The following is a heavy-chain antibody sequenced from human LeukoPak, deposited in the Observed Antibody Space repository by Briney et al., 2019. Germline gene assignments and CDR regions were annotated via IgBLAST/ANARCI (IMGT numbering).Heavy chain of an antibody. Sequence: GGSLRLSCAASGFTFSSYAMNWVRQAPGKGLEWVSSISSSSSYIYFADSVKGRFTVSRDNAKNSLYLQMKSLRVEDTAVYYCARDHGSGSTDYFDYWGQGTLVTVSS. CDR2: ISSSSSYI. CDR3: ARDHGSGSTDYFDY. V-gene: IGHV3-21*01. D-gene: IGHD3-22*01. J-gene: IGHJ4*02. CDR1: GFTFSSYA.